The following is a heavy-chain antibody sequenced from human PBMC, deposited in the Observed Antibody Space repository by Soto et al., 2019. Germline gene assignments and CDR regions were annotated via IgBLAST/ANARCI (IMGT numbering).Heavy chain of an antibody. D-gene: IGHD3-10*01. CDR3: ARAIWFGELLNGVGYYFDY. Sequence: SETLSLTCTVSGGSISSSSYYWSWIRQPPGKGLEWIGYIYYSGSTNYNPSLKSRVTISVDTSKNQFSLKLSSVTAADTAVYYCARAIWFGELLNGVGYYFDYWGQGTLVTV. J-gene: IGHJ4*02. CDR2: IYYSGST. CDR1: GGSISSSSYY. V-gene: IGHV4-61*01.